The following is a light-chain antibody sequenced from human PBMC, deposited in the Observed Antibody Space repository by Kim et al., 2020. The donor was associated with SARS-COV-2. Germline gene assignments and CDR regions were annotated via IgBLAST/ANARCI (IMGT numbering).Light chain of an antibody. V-gene: IGKV1-39*01. Sequence: DIQMTQSPSSLSASVGDRVTITCRASQSISSYLNWYQQKPGKAPKLLIYGASSLHSGVPSRFSGSGSGTDFTLTISSLQPEDFATYYCQQSYSTPQTFGQGTKVDIK. J-gene: IGKJ1*01. CDR2: GAS. CDR1: QSISSY. CDR3: QQSYSTPQT.